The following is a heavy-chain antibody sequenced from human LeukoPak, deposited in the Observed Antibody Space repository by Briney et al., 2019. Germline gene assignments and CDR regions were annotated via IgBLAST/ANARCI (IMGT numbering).Heavy chain of an antibody. J-gene: IGHJ4*02. Sequence: PGGSLRLSCAASGFTFSSYSMNWVRQAPGKGLEWVSSISSSSSYIYYADSVKGRFTISRDNAKNSLYLQMNSLRAEDTAVYYCARDGPSYCSGGSCYSVPPDYWGQGTLVTVSS. CDR3: ARDGPSYCSGGSCYSVPPDY. V-gene: IGHV3-21*04. D-gene: IGHD2-15*01. CDR2: ISSSSSYI. CDR1: GFTFSSYS.